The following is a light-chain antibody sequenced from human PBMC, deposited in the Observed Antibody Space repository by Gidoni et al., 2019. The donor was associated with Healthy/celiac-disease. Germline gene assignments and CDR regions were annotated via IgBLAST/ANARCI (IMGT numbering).Light chain of an antibody. V-gene: IGLV1-40*01. Sequence: QSVLTQPPSVSGAPGQRVTISCTGISSNIGAGYDVHWYQQLPGTAPNLLSYGNSNRPSGVPDRFSGSKSGTSASLAITGLQAEDEADYYCQSYDSSLSGYVFGTGTKVTVL. J-gene: IGLJ1*01. CDR2: GNS. CDR1: SSNIGAGYD. CDR3: QSYDSSLSGYV.